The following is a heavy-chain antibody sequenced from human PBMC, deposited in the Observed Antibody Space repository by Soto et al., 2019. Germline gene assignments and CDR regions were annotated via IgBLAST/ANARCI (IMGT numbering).Heavy chain of an antibody. J-gene: IGHJ4*02. CDR1: GGSIGSYY. CDR3: ERGRAEDYDFLTGYYTYNLDH. D-gene: IGHD3-9*01. V-gene: IGHV4-59*01. Sequence: SETLSLTCTVSGGSIGSYYWSWIRQPPGKGLEWIGHIYYSGSTNYNPSLKSRVTISLDTSKNQFSLKLRSVTAADTAMYYCERGRAEDYDFLTGYYTYNLDHWGQGTLVTVSS. CDR2: IYYSGST.